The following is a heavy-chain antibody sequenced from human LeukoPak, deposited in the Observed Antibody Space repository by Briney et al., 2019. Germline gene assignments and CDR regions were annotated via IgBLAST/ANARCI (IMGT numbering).Heavy chain of an antibody. CDR3: AKSGASVAGSYDAFDI. V-gene: IGHV3-30*18. J-gene: IGHJ3*02. CDR2: ISSGGTND. CDR1: GFSFSSYG. D-gene: IGHD6-19*01. Sequence: HTGGSLRLSCAASGFSFSSYGMHWVRQAPGKGLEWVEGISSGGTNDYYADSVQGRFTVSRDNSKSTLYLQMNSLRAEDTAVYYCAKSGASVAGSYDAFDIWGQGTMVTVSS.